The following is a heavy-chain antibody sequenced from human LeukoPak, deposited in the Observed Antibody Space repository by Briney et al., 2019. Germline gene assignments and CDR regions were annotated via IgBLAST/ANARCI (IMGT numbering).Heavy chain of an antibody. CDR2: ISGDGRTI. V-gene: IGHV3-43*02. Sequence: GGSLRLSCAASGFTFHDYAIHWVRQVPGKGLEWVSVISGDGRTIYYADSVKGRFTVSNDNSRNSVYLQMNSLRFEDTALYHCAKDPRAEPGIDYWGQGTLVTISS. CDR3: AKDPRAEPGIDY. J-gene: IGHJ4*02. D-gene: IGHD1-14*01. CDR1: GFTFHDYA.